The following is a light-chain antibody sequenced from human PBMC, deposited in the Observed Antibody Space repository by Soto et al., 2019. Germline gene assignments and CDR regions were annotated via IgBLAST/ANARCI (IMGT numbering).Light chain of an antibody. CDR3: QQRSNWPPWT. Sequence: EIVLTQSPATLSLSPGERATLSCRASPSVSSYLAWYQQKSGQAPRLLIYDASNRASGIPARFCGSGSGTDFTLTISSLEPEDFAVYYCQQRSNWPPWTFGQGTNVEIK. V-gene: IGKV3-11*01. CDR1: PSVSSY. J-gene: IGKJ1*01. CDR2: DAS.